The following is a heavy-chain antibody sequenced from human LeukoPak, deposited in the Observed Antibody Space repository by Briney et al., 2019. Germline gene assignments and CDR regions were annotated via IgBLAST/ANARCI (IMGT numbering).Heavy chain of an antibody. V-gene: IGHV1-69*13. CDR1: GGTYSSYA. CDR3: ARGEDTVVVVASGGSYGMDV. J-gene: IGHJ6*02. D-gene: IGHD2-15*01. Sequence: ASVKVSCKASGGTYSSYAISWVRQAPGQGLEWMGGIIPIFGTANYAQKFQGRVTITADESTSTAYMELSSLRSEDTAVYYCARGEDTVVVVASGGSYGMDVWGQGTTVTVSS. CDR2: IIPIFGTA.